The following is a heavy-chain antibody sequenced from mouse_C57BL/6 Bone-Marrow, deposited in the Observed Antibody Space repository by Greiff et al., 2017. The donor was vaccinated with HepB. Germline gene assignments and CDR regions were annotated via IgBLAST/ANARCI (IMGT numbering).Heavy chain of an antibody. J-gene: IGHJ4*01. Sequence: VQLQQSGPELVKPGDSVKISCKASGYSFTGYFMNWVMQSHGKSLEWIGRINPYNGDTFYNQKFKGKATLTVDKSSSTAHMELRSRTSEDSAVYYCARDDGYPYYAMDYWGQGTSVTVSS. D-gene: IGHD2-3*01. CDR2: INPYNGDT. V-gene: IGHV1-20*01. CDR3: ARDDGYPYYAMDY. CDR1: GYSFTGYF.